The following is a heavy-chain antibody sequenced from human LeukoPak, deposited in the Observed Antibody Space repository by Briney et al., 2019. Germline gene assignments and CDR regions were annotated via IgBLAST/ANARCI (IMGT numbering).Heavy chain of an antibody. Sequence: GGSLRLSCAASGFTFSSYGMSWVRQAPGKGLEWVSAISGSGGSTYYADSVKGRFTISRDNSKNTLYLQMNGLRAEDTAVYYCAKFSSSGWYGDFDYWGQGTLVTVSS. CDR2: ISGSGGST. J-gene: IGHJ4*02. CDR3: AKFSSSGWYGDFDY. V-gene: IGHV3-23*01. D-gene: IGHD6-19*01. CDR1: GFTFSSYG.